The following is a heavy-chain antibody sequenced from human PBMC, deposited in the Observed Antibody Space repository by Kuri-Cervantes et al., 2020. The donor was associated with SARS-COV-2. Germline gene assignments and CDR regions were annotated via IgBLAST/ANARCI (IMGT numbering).Heavy chain of an antibody. V-gene: IGHV3-53*01. CDR3: ARGGGGSGDFEYFQY. CDR2: IYSGGST. D-gene: IGHD2-15*01. CDR1: GFTLSNSY. Sequence: GESLKISCVVSGFTLSNSYMSWVRQAPGKGLEWVSVIYSGGSTFYPDSVKGRFMVSRDNSRNTMYLQMNSLRAEDTAVYFCARGGGGSGDFEYFQYWGQGTVVTVSS. J-gene: IGHJ1*01.